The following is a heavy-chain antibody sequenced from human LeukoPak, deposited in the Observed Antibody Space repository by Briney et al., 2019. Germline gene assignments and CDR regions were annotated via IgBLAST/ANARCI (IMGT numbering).Heavy chain of an antibody. J-gene: IGHJ4*02. V-gene: IGHV3-30*18. CDR1: GFTFSSYG. CDR3: AKDLRYSRSY. Sequence: GGSLRLSCAASGFTFSSYGMHWVRQAPGKGLEWVAVISYDGSNKYYADSMKGRFTISRDNSENTLYLQMNSLRAEDTAVYYCAKDLRYSRSYWGQGTLVTVSS. D-gene: IGHD6-13*01. CDR2: ISYDGSNK.